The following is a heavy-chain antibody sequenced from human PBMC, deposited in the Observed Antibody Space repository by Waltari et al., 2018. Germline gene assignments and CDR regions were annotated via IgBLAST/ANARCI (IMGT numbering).Heavy chain of an antibody. CDR2: ISGRGGST. CDR3: AKDEYSSGWFYDAFDI. J-gene: IGHJ3*02. D-gene: IGHD6-19*01. Sequence: EVQLLESGGGLVQPGGSLRLSCAASGFTFSSYAMSWVRQAPGKGLEWVSAISGRGGSTYYADSVKGRFTISRDNSKNTLYLQMNSLRAEDTAVYYCAKDEYSSGWFYDAFDIWGQGTMVTVSS. V-gene: IGHV3-23*01. CDR1: GFTFSSYA.